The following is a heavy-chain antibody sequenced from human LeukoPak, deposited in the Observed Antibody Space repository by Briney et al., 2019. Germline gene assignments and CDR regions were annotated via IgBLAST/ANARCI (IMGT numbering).Heavy chain of an antibody. D-gene: IGHD3-9*01. CDR2: IGTAGDT. V-gene: IGHV3-13*01. CDR3: ARAVPYYDILTGYYLPYYYYGMDV. Sequence: GGSLRLSCAASGFTLSSYDMHWVRQATGKGLEWVSAIGTAGDTYYPGSVKGRFTISRENAKNSLYLQMNSLRAGDTAVYYCARAVPYYDILTGYYLPYYYYGMDVWGQGTTATVSS. J-gene: IGHJ6*02. CDR1: GFTLSSYD.